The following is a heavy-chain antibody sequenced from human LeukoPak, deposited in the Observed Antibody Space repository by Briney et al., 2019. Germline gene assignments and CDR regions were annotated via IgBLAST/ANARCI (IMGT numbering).Heavy chain of an antibody. CDR3: ARGYSSSWYPRSYYYHGMDV. D-gene: IGHD6-13*01. J-gene: IGHJ6*02. CDR2: IIPIFGTA. V-gene: IGHV1-69*13. Sequence: ASVKVSCKASGGTFSSYAISWVRQAPGQGLEWMGGIIPIFGTANYAQKFQGRVTITADESTSTAYMELSSLRSEDTAVYYCARGYSSSWYPRSYYYHGMDVWGQGTTVTVSS. CDR1: GGTFSSYA.